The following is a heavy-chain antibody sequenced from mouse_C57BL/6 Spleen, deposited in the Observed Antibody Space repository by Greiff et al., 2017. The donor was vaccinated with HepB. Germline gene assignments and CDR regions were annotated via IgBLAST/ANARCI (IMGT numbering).Heavy chain of an antibody. D-gene: IGHD1-1*01. V-gene: IGHV1-26*01. Sequence: EVQLQQSGPELVKPGASVKISCKASGYTFTDYYMNWVKQSHGKSLEWIGDINPNNGGTSYNQKFKGKATLTVDKSSSTAYMELRSLTSEDSAVYYCAREGTYYGSSYSHFGSFDDWGQGTTLTVSS. CDR3: AREGTYYGSSYSHFGSFDD. J-gene: IGHJ2*01. CDR2: INPNNGGT. CDR1: GYTFTDYY.